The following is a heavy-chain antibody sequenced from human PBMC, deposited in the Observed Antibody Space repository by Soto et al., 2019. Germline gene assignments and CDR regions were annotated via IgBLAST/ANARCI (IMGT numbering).Heavy chain of an antibody. V-gene: IGHV3-48*02. CDR3: ARDLSH. CDR1: GFPFSSYA. J-gene: IGHJ4*02. Sequence: DVQLVGSGGGLVQPGGSLRLSCVASGFPFSSYAMHWVRQAPGKGLEWISYINGASTTTFYADSVKGRFTVSRDNAMTSVYLQMSSLRHEDTAFYYCARDLSHWGQGMLVTVSS. CDR2: INGASTTT.